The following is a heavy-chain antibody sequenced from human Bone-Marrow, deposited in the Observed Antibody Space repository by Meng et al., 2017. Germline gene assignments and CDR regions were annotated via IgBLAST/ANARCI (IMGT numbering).Heavy chain of an antibody. CDR3: ARILKQWLVRDGYGMDV. CDR2: IFSNNEK. Sequence: SGPTLVKPTETLTLTCTVSGFSLSNARMGVSWIRQPPGKALEWLAHIFSNNEKSYSTSLKSRLTISKDTSKSQVVLTMTNMDPVDTATYYCARILKQWLVRDGYGMDVWGQGTTVTVSS. V-gene: IGHV2-26*01. D-gene: IGHD6-19*01. CDR1: GFSLSNARMG. J-gene: IGHJ6*02.